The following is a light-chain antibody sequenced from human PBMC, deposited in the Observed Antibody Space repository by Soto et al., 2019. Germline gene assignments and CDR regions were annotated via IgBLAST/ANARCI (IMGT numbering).Light chain of an antibody. CDR2: AAS. Sequence: DIPMTQSPSSLSASVGDEVTITCRASQTIMTYLNWYQLKPGKPPRPLIYAASSLQSGVPSRFSGSGSGTDFTLTISSLQPEDFATYYCQQSYSTPPITFGQGTRLEIK. V-gene: IGKV1-39*01. CDR3: QQSYSTPPIT. J-gene: IGKJ5*01. CDR1: QTIMTY.